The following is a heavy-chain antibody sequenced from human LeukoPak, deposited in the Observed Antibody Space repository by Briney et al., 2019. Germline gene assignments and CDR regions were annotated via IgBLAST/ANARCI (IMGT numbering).Heavy chain of an antibody. CDR2: IYYSGST. J-gene: IGHJ6*02. CDR3: AREEVATIGYYYGMDV. Sequence: SETLSLTCTVSGGSISSSSYYWGWIRQPPGKGLEWIGSIYYSGSTYYNPSLKSRVTISVDTSKNQFSLKLSSVTAADTAVYYCAREEVATIGYYYGMDVWGQGTTVTVSS. V-gene: IGHV4-39*07. D-gene: IGHD5-12*01. CDR1: GGSISSSSYY.